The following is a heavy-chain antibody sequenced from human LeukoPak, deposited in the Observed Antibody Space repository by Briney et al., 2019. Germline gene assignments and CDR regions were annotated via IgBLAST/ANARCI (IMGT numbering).Heavy chain of an antibody. Sequence: SVNVSCKASGGTFSIYAISWVRQAPGQGLEWMGGIIPIFGTANYAQKFQGRVTITADESTSTAYMELSSLRSEDTAVYYCAGVTTFVGYDWCYFDYWGQGTLVTVSS. J-gene: IGHJ4*02. CDR2: IIPIFGTA. CDR3: AGVTTFVGYDWCYFDY. V-gene: IGHV1-69*13. CDR1: GGTFSIYA. D-gene: IGHD4-11*01.